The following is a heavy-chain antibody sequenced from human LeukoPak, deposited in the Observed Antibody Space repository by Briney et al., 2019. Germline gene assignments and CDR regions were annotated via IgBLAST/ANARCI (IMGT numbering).Heavy chain of an antibody. CDR1: GVTSSSSA. V-gene: IGHV3-23*01. CDR2: ISGGGGLT. CDR3: CHYHGSGSYTAFDY. D-gene: IGHD3-10*01. Sequence: PGGSLRLSCAPSGVTSSSSAMNWVRQAPGKGLEWVSFISGGGGLTYYRDSVRGRLTISRDNSKHTLYLQKNSLRAEDTAVYYCCHYHGSGSYTAFDYGGQGTLVSVSS. J-gene: IGHJ4*02.